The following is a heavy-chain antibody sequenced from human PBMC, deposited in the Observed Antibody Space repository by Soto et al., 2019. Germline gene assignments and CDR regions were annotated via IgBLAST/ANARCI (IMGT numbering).Heavy chain of an antibody. J-gene: IGHJ4*02. V-gene: IGHV3-7*01. CDR3: ARGPFYGSS. Sequence: GGSLRLSCAASGFTFSSYAMSWVRQAPGKELEWVTNINQNAGKIYYVDSVKGRFTISRDNAKNTLYLQMNSLRAEDTAVYYCARGPFYGSSWGQGTLVTVSS. D-gene: IGHD6-13*01. CDR1: GFTFSSYA. CDR2: INQNAGKI.